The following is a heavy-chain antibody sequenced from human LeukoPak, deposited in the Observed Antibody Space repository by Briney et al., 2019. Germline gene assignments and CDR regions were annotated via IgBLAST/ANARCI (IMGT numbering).Heavy chain of an antibody. J-gene: IGHJ4*02. CDR3: ARAYYVWGSYRQYYFDY. CDR2: IYSGGST. D-gene: IGHD3-16*02. CDR1: GFTVSSNY. V-gene: IGHV3-53*01. Sequence: GGSLRLSCAASGFTVSSNYMSWVRQAPGKGLEWVSVIYSGGSTYYADSVEGRFTISRDNSKNTLYLQMNSLRAEDTAVYYCARAYYVWGSYRQYYFDYWGQGTLVTVSS.